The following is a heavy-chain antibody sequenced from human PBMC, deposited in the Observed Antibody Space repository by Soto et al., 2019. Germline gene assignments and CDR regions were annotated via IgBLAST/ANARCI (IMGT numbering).Heavy chain of an antibody. J-gene: IGHJ5*02. CDR1: GGSFSGYY. CDR2: INHSGST. D-gene: IGHD3-3*01. Sequence: SETLSLTCAVYGGSFSGYYWSWIRQPPGKGLEWIGEINHSGSTNYNPSLKSRVTISVDTSKNQFSLKLSSVTAADTAVYYCARAGPRLPTYYDFWSGYPYNWFDPWGQGTLVTVSS. CDR3: ARAGPRLPTYYDFWSGYPYNWFDP. V-gene: IGHV4-34*01.